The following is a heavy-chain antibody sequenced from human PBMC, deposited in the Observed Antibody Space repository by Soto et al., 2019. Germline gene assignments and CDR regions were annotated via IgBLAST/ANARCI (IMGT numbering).Heavy chain of an antibody. D-gene: IGHD3-16*01. Sequence: QVQLVQSGDEVRKPGSSVKVSCKASGYIFVNYGIAWVRQAPGQGLEWMGWISAYSGNTHYARKIQGRLTMTTDTSTTTASMDLGCLTFEDTAAYYSSMVDNYVTPTPQDVWGQGTTVTVSS. CDR1: GYIFVNYG. CDR3: SMVDNYVTPTPQDV. V-gene: IGHV1-18*01. CDR2: ISAYSGNT. J-gene: IGHJ6*02.